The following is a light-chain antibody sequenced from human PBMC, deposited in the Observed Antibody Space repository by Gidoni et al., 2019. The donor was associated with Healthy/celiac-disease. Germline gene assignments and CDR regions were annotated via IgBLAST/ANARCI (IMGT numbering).Light chain of an antibody. J-gene: IGKJ4*01. Sequence: IQMTQSPSTLSASVGDRVTITCRASQSISSWLAWYQQKPGKAPKLLIYKASSLESGVPSRFRGSGSGTEFTLTISSLQPDDFATYYCQQYNSYPLTFGGGTKVEIK. CDR3: QQYNSYPLT. V-gene: IGKV1-5*03. CDR2: KAS. CDR1: QSISSW.